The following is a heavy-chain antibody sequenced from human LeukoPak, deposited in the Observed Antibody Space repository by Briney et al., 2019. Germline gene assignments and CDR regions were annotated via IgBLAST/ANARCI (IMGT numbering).Heavy chain of an antibody. V-gene: IGHV3-23*01. CDR1: GFTFSRYG. CDR2: ISDTGAST. Sequence: GGSLRLSCAASGFTFSRYGMTWVRQAPGKGLEWVSTISDTGASTYYADSVKDRFTISRDNSKNTLYLQMSGLRAEGTAIYYCATGAYFEYWGQGALVTVSS. CDR3: ATGAYFEY. J-gene: IGHJ4*02.